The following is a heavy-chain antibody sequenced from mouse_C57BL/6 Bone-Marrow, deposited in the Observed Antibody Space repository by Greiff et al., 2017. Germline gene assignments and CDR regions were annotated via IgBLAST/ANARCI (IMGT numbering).Heavy chain of an antibody. CDR1: GYTFTSYW. D-gene: IGHD1-3*01. J-gene: IGHJ3*01. CDR3: ARTKAKDY. V-gene: IGHV1-50*01. Sequence: QVQLQQPGAELVKPGASVKLSCKASGYTFTSYWMQWVKQGPGQGLEWIGEIDPSDSYTNYNQKFKGKATLTVDTSSSTAYMQLSSLTSEDSAVYYCARTKAKDYWGQGTLVTVSA. CDR2: IDPSDSYT.